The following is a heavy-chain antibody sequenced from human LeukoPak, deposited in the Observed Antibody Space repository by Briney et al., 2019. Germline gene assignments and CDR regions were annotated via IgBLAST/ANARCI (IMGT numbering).Heavy chain of an antibody. D-gene: IGHD6-19*01. J-gene: IGHJ4*02. CDR1: GGSFSGYY. Sequence: SETLSLTCAVYGGSFSGYYWSWIRQPPGKGLEWIGYIYYSGSTNYNPSLKSRVTISVDTSKNQFSLKLSSVTAADTAVYYCARPHSGWYFFDYWGQGTLVTVSS. CDR2: IYYSGST. V-gene: IGHV4-59*01. CDR3: ARPHSGWYFFDY.